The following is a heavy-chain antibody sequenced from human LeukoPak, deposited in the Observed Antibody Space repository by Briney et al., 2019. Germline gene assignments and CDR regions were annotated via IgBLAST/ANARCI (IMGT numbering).Heavy chain of an antibody. CDR1: GSTFSNAW. V-gene: IGHV3-15*01. CDR3: TTDGEFFDY. CDR2: IKTKSNGGTA. J-gene: IGHJ4*02. Sequence: GGSLRLSCAASGSTFSNAWMSWVRQAPRKGLEWVGRIKTKSNGGTADYAAPVKGRFTISRDDSKNTLYLQVNSLKIEDTGVYYCTTDGEFFDYWGQGTLVTVSS.